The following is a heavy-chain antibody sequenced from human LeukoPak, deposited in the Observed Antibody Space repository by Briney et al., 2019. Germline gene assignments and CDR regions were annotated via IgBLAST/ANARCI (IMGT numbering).Heavy chain of an antibody. CDR1: GYTFTSYD. Sequence: ASVKVSCKASGYTFTSYDINWVRQATGQGLEWMGWMNPNSGNTGYAQKFQGRVTITRNTSISTAYMELSSLRSEDTAVYYCARETKWQRTFDIWGQGTMVTVSS. CDR2: MNPNSGNT. CDR3: ARETKWQRTFDI. J-gene: IGHJ3*02. D-gene: IGHD6-25*01. V-gene: IGHV1-8*03.